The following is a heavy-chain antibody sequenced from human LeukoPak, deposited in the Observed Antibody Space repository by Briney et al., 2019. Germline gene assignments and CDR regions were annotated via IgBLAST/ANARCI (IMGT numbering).Heavy chain of an antibody. V-gene: IGHV1-2*02. CDR3: ARVVDIVVVPAALNAFDI. CDR1: GGTFSSYA. CDR2: INPNSGGT. J-gene: IGHJ3*02. Sequence: ASVKVSCKASGGTFSSYAISWVRQAPGQGLEWMGWINPNSGGTNYAQKFQGRVTMTRDTSISTAYMELSRLRSDDTAVYYCARVVDIVVVPAALNAFDIWGQGTMVTVSS. D-gene: IGHD2-2*03.